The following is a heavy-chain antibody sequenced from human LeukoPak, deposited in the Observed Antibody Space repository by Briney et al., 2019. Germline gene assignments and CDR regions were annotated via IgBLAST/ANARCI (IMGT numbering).Heavy chain of an antibody. J-gene: IGHJ3*02. V-gene: IGHV3-21*01. Sequence: GGSLRLSCAASGFTFSTYNMNWVRQAPGKGLEWVSSISGSSSYIYYADSVKGRFSISRDNAKNSLYLQMNSLRAEDTAVYYCARGEMATIEDAFDIWGQGTMVTVSS. CDR2: ISGSSSYI. D-gene: IGHD5-24*01. CDR1: GFTFSTYN. CDR3: ARGEMATIEDAFDI.